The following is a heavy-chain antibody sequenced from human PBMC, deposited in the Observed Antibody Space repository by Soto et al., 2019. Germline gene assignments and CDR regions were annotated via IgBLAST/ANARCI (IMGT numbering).Heavy chain of an antibody. CDR2: IYYSGST. CDR1: GGSISSSSYY. Sequence: SETLSLTCTVSGGSISSSSYYWGWIRQPPRKGLEWIGSIYYSGSTYYNPSLKSRVTISVDKSKNQFSLKLSSVTAADTAVYYCARTVVVPAATRNNWFDPWGQGTLVTVSS. CDR3: ARTVVVPAATRNNWFDP. D-gene: IGHD2-2*01. J-gene: IGHJ5*02. V-gene: IGHV4-39*07.